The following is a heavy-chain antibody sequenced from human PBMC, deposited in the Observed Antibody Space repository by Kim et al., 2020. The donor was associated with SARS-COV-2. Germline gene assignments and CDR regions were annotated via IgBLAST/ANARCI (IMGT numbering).Heavy chain of an antibody. Sequence: ASVKVSCKASGYIFTSHEIHWVRQAPGQRLEWMGWINGGNGNTKYSQKFQGRVTVTSDTSASTAYLEVSSLTSEDTALYFCARAIWFSKTHFDYWGQGTLVTVYS. J-gene: IGHJ4*02. CDR2: INGGNGNT. V-gene: IGHV1-3*01. CDR3: ARAIWFSKTHFDY. CDR1: GYIFTSHE. D-gene: IGHD3-10*01.